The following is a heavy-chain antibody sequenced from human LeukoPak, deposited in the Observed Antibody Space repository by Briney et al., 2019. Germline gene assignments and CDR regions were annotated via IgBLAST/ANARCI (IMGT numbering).Heavy chain of an antibody. CDR2: IIPIFGTA. CDR3: ARVPSGSLNYWFDP. D-gene: IGHD2-15*01. J-gene: IGHJ5*02. Sequence: GASVKVSCKASGGTFSSYAISWVRQAPGQGLEWMGGIIPIFGTANYAQEFQGRVTITADESTSTAYMELSSLRSEDTAVYYCARVPSGSLNYWFDPWGQGTLVTVSS. V-gene: IGHV1-69*01. CDR1: GGTFSSYA.